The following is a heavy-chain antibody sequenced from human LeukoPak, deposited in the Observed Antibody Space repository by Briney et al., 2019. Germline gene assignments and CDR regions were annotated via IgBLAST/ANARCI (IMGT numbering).Heavy chain of an antibody. CDR2: TTHSGST. CDR3: ARGPAYSWLRSGSVCFFDF. CDR1: NYTNSGYY. V-gene: IGHV4-34*01. J-gene: IGHJ4*02. D-gene: IGHD6-19*01. Sequence: SETLSLTCKVSNYTNSGYYWSWIRQSPRNGLEWIGETTHSGSTDYSPSLKSRVSVSVDTSKNQFSLRLTSVTAADTAVYYCARGPAYSWLRSGSVCFFDFWGQGVLVTVSS.